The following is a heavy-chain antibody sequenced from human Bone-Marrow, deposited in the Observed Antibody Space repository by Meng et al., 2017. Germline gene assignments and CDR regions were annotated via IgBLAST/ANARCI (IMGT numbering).Heavy chain of an antibody. Sequence: QVQLVQSGAEGKKPGASVKVSCKPSGYNFPDYWLHWVRRAPGQGLEWMGRIDPKSGDTHYAQRFQGRVTMTGDTSISTAYMELSGLRSDDTAMYYCARDLVRTAMVGVFDYWGQGTLVTVSS. CDR3: ARDLVRTAMVGVFDY. CDR2: IDPKSGDT. D-gene: IGHD5-18*01. CDR1: GYNFPDYW. J-gene: IGHJ4*02. V-gene: IGHV1-2*06.